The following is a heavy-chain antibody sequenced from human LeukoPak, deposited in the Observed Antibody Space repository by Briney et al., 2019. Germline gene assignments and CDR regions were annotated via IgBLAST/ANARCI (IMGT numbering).Heavy chain of an antibody. Sequence: ASVTVSCKSSGYTFTGYYIHWVRQAPGQGLEWMGWINPNSGGTNYAQKFQGRVTMTRDTSISTAYMEVSTLRSDDTAVYYCARTNWVSAAGDYWGQGTLVTVSS. CDR3: ARTNWVSAAGDY. V-gene: IGHV1-2*02. CDR2: INPNSGGT. J-gene: IGHJ4*02. D-gene: IGHD7-27*01. CDR1: GYTFTGYY.